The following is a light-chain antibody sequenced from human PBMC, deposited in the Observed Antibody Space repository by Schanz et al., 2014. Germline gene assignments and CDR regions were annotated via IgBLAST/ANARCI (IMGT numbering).Light chain of an antibody. CDR1: RSISSSY. J-gene: IGKJ1*01. Sequence: EIVLTQSPGTLSLSPGERATLSCRTSRSISSSYLAWYQQKPGQAPRLLIYGASTRATGIPARFSGGGSGTEFTLTISSLQSEDFAVYYCQHYNNWPPWTFGQGTKVEIK. V-gene: IGKV3-15*01. CDR2: GAS. CDR3: QHYNNWPPWT.